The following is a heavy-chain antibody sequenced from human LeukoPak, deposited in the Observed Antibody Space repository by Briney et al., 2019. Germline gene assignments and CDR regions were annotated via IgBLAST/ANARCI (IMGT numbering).Heavy chain of an antibody. CDR2: ITSGSGAT. Sequence: GGSLRLSCAASGFTFTNYNMNWVRQAPGKGLEWVSYITSGSGATYYADSVKGRFTVSRDNAKNSLYLQMNSLRDEDTALYYCARTSGSGWCFDCWGQGTLVTVSS. CDR1: GFTFTNYN. D-gene: IGHD6-19*01. V-gene: IGHV3-48*02. J-gene: IGHJ4*02. CDR3: ARTSGSGWCFDC.